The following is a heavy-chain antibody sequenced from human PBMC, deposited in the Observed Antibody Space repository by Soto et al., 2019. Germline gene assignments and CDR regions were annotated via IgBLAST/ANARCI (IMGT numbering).Heavy chain of an antibody. V-gene: IGHV4-34*01. CDR2: INHSGST. D-gene: IGHD5-18*01. J-gene: IGHJ5*02. CDR1: GGSFSGYY. Sequence: RSLTCAVYGGSFSGYYWSWIRQPPGKGLEWIGEINHSGSTNYNPSLKSRVTISVDTSKNQFSLKLSSVTAADTAVYYCARGHRPQGYSYGNNWFDPWGQGTLVTVSS. CDR3: ARGHRPQGYSYGNNWFDP.